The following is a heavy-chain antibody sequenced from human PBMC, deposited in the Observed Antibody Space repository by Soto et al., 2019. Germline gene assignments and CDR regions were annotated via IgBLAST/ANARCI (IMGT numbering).Heavy chain of an antibody. J-gene: IGHJ6*02. V-gene: IGHV1-2*02. D-gene: IGHD3-10*01. CDR2: INPKFGDT. CDR1: GYTFTAYY. CDR3: ARNMDYYYGPGSGNGHGF. Sequence: QVQLVQSGAEVKEPGDSVRVSCEASGYTFTAYYIHWVRHAPGQGLEWMGWINPKFGDTTYAQDFQGRVSMTRDMSISKVYMELSRLTSDDTAIYYCARNMDYYYGPGSGNGHGFWGQGTTVTVCS.